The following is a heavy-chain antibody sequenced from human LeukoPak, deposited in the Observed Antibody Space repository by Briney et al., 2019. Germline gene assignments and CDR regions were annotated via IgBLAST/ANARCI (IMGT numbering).Heavy chain of an antibody. Sequence: GGSLRLSCAAYGFTFSSHAMSWVRQAPGKGLEGVSAISGSGGSTYYADSVKGRFAVSRDNSKNTLYLQMNSLRAEDTAVYYCAKRYCSGGSCYPNYWGQGTLVTVSP. V-gene: IGHV3-23*01. CDR3: AKRYCSGGSCYPNY. D-gene: IGHD2-15*01. CDR1: GFTFSSHA. CDR2: ISGSGGST. J-gene: IGHJ4*02.